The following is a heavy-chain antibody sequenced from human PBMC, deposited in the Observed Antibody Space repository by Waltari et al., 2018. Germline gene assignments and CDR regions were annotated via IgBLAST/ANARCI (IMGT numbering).Heavy chain of an antibody. Sequence: EVQLVESGGNLVQPGGSLSLSCAASGFTFSNYWMDWVRQAPGKGLEWVANIKQDGSEIHYVDSVKGRFTISRDNAQNLLYLQMNSLRAEDTAVYYCSVSLNHWGQGTLVTVSS. CDR3: SVSLNH. J-gene: IGHJ5*02. CDR2: IKQDGSEI. V-gene: IGHV3-7*01. CDR1: GFTFSNYW.